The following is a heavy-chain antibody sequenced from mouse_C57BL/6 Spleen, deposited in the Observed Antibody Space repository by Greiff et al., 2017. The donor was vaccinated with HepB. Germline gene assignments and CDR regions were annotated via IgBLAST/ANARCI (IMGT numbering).Heavy chain of an antibody. CDR2: IYPGSGST. D-gene: IGHD1-1*01. CDR3: ARGTVGAHWYFDV. CDR1: GYTFTSYW. V-gene: IGHV1-55*01. J-gene: IGHJ1*03. Sequence: VQLQQPGAELVKPGASVKMSCKASGYTFTSYWITWVKQRPGQGLEWIGDIYPGSGSTNYNEKFKSKATLTVDTSSSTAYMQLSSLTSEDSAVYYCARGTVGAHWYFDVWGTGTTVTVSS.